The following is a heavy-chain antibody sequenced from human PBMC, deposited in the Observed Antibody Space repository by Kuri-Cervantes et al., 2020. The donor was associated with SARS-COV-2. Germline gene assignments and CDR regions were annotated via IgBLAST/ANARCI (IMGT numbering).Heavy chain of an antibody. CDR3: ARDQRNYEFWSGNSGMDD. J-gene: IGHJ6*02. D-gene: IGHD3-3*01. V-gene: IGHV3-21*01. CDR2: ISSSSSYI. Sequence: SVAASGCTFSSYSMNCVRQAPGKRLEWASSISSSSSYIYYADSVKGRFTISRDNAKNSLYLQMNSLRDEDTAVYYWARDQRNYEFWSGNSGMDDWGQGTTVTVSS. CDR1: GCTFSSYS.